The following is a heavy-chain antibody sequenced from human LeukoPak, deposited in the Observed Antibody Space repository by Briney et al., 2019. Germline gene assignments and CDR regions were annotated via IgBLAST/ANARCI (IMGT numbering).Heavy chain of an antibody. J-gene: IGHJ4*02. CDR2: FIPIFGTA. CDR1: GGTFSNYS. D-gene: IGHD3-22*01. CDR3: GMTYYYHSSGYSYYFDY. V-gene: IGHV1-69*05. Sequence: EASVKVSCKAFGGTFSNYSINWVRQAPGQGLEWMGGFIPIFGTAYHAQKFQGRVTITTDESTSTAYMELSSLRSEDTAVYYRGMTYYYHSSGYSYYFDYWGQGTLVTVSS.